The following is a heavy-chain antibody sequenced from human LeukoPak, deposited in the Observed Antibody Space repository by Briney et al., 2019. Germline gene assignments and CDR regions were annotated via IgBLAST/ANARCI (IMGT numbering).Heavy chain of an antibody. Sequence: SETLSLTCTVSGFTISSSSYYWDWQRQPPGLELESIGSIYYRGSCFYNPSLKSRVTISVDTSKDEYSLKLNSVTAADTAVYYCARSSTFFGVAQRGWGQGTLVTVSS. V-gene: IGHV4-39*07. CDR3: ARSSTFFGVAQRG. CDR1: GFTISSSSYY. CDR2: IYYRGSC. D-gene: IGHD3-3*01. J-gene: IGHJ4*02.